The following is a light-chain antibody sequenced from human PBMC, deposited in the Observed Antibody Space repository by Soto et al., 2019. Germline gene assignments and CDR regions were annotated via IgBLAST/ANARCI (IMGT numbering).Light chain of an antibody. J-gene: IGKJ5*01. CDR1: ESVGSN. V-gene: IGKV3-15*01. CDR2: GAS. CDR3: EQDYDWPTIT. Sequence: EIVMTQSPATLSVPPGDRATLSCRASESVGSNLAWYQQKPGQAPRPLIYGASMRADDVPARFSGRGSGTDFSLTISTLQSEAFAVYYGEQDYDWPTITFGDGTRL.